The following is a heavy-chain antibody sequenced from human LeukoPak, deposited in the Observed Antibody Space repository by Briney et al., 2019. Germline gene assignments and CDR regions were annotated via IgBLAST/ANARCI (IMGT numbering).Heavy chain of an antibody. D-gene: IGHD6-19*01. Sequence: SETLSLTCTVSGGSISSYYWSWIRQPPGKGLEWIGYIYYSGSTNYNPSLKSRVTISVDTSKNQFSLKLSSVTAADTAVYYCASGYSSGWYTHFDYWGQGTLVTVSS. J-gene: IGHJ4*02. CDR2: IYYSGST. CDR3: ASGYSSGWYTHFDY. V-gene: IGHV4-59*01. CDR1: GGSISSYY.